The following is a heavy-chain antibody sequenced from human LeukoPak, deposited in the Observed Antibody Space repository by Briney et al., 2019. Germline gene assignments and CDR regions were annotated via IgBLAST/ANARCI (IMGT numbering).Heavy chain of an antibody. CDR2: INPNSGGT. D-gene: IGHD3-10*01. CDR3: ATVYYGSRSYDY. Sequence: ASVKVSCKASGYTFTGYYMHWVRQAPGQGLEWMGWINPNSGGTNYAQKFQGRVTMTRDTSISTAYMEVSSLRSEDTAVYYCATVYYGSRSYDYWGQGTLVTVSS. J-gene: IGHJ4*02. CDR1: GYTFTGYY. V-gene: IGHV1-2*02.